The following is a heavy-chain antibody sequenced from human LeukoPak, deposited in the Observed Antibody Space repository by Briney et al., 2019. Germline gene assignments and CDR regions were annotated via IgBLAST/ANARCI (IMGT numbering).Heavy chain of an antibody. Sequence: GGSLRLSCAASGFSFSKYAMDWVRQAPGKGLEWVAIISKDGSMRYYADSVKGRFTVSRDNSNNTLSLQMNSLKSEDTAVYYYAGEKFDIWGQGTMVTVSA. CDR2: ISKDGSMR. CDR1: GFSFSKYA. V-gene: IGHV3-30*04. CDR3: AGEKFDI. J-gene: IGHJ3*02.